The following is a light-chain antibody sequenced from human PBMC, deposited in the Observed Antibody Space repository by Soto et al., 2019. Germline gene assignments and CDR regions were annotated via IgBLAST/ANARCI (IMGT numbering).Light chain of an antibody. CDR2: SNI. V-gene: IGLV1-47*01. J-gene: IGLJ2*01. CDR3: AAWDDSLRGGL. Sequence: QSALTQPPSASGTPGQRVTISCSGSSSNIGSNFVYWYKQLPGTAPKLLIYSNIQRPSGVPDRFSGSKSGTSASLAISGLRSEDEADYYCAAWDDSLRGGLFGGGTQLTVL. CDR1: SSNIGSNF.